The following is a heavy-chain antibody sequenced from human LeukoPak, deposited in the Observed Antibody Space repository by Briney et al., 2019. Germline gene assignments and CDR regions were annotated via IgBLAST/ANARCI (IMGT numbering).Heavy chain of an antibody. CDR2: IYTSGST. J-gene: IGHJ4*02. CDR1: GGSISSGSYY. V-gene: IGHV4-61*02. D-gene: IGHD7-27*01. Sequence: SETLSLTCTVSGGSISSGSYYWSWIRQPAGKGLEWIGRIYTSGSTNYNPSLKSRVTTSVDTSKNQFSLKLSSVTAADTAVYYCARSGPGDYWGQGTLATVSS. CDR3: ARSGPGDY.